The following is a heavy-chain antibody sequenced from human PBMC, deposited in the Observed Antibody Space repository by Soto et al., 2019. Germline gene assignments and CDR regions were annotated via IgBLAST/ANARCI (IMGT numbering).Heavy chain of an antibody. D-gene: IGHD5-12*01. J-gene: IGHJ5*02. CDR1: GGSISSSSYY. V-gene: IGHV4-39*01. Sequence: QLQLQESGPGLVKPSETLSLTCTVSGGSISSSSYYWGWIRQPPGKGLEWIGSIYYSGSTYYNPSLKSRVTISVDTSKNQFSLKLSSVTAADTAVYYCARKGLGLRSPSTTNWFDPWGQGTLVTVSS. CDR3: ARKGLGLRSPSTTNWFDP. CDR2: IYYSGST.